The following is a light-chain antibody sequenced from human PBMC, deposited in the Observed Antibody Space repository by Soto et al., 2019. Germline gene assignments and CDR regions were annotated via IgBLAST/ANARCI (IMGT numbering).Light chain of an antibody. CDR1: QSISTW. J-gene: IGKJ2*01. CDR3: QQSYSTPYS. V-gene: IGKV1-5*01. Sequence: DIQMTQSPSSLSASVGDRVTITCRASQSISTWLAWYQQKPGKAPKLLIFDASTLESGVPSRFSGSASGTEFTLTITSLQPDDFATYYCQQSYSTPYSFGQGTKLEIK. CDR2: DAS.